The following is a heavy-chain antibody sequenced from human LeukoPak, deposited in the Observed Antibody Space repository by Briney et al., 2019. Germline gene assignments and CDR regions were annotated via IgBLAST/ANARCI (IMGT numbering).Heavy chain of an antibody. J-gene: IGHJ3*02. CDR1: GFAFSTYS. V-gene: IGHV3-48*02. CDR3: ARVDWMIGAFDI. Sequence: GGSLRLSCAASGFAFSTYSMNWVRQAPGKGLEWVSYITSSSSTIYYADSVRGRFTISRDNAKNSLYLQMNSLRDEDTAVYYCARVDWMIGAFDIWGQGTMVTVSS. CDR2: ITSSSSTI. D-gene: IGHD3-22*01.